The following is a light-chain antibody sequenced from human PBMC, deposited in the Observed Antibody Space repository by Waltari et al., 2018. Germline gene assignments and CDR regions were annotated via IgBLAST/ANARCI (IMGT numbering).Light chain of an antibody. CDR1: QGISSY. Sequence: DIQLTQSPSFLSASVGDRVTITCRASQGISSYLAWYQQQPGEAPKRLISAAATLQSGVPSRFSGSGSGTEFTLTISSLQPEDFATYYCQQYNSYSPWTFGQGTKVEIK. CDR3: QQYNSYSPWT. CDR2: AAA. J-gene: IGKJ1*01. V-gene: IGKV1-9*01.